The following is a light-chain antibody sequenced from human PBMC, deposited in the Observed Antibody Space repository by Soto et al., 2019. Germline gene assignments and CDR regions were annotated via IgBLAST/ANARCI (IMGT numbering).Light chain of an antibody. CDR1: QYINSIY. CDR2: GAS. CDR3: QQYDSSPKT. V-gene: IGKV3-20*01. Sequence: EIVLTQCPGTLSFSAGERSTLSFMANQYINSIYLAWYQQKPGQAPRLLIYGASSRATGIPDRFSGSGSGTDFTLTISRLEPEDFAVYYCQQYDSSPKTFGQGTKVDIK. J-gene: IGKJ1*01.